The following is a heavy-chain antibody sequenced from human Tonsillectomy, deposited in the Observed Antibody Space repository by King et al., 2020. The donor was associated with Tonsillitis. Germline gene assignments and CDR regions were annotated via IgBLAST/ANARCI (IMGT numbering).Heavy chain of an antibody. Sequence: VQLVESGGGLVQPGGSLKLSCAASGFTFSGSAMHWVRQASGKGLEWVCRVRSKANNYATAYAASVKGRFTISRDDSKNTAYLQMNSLKTEDTAVYYCTTYSGNRGIIITVAFDIGGRGTMVTVSS. CDR1: GFTFSGSA. CDR3: TTYSGNRGIIITVAFDI. V-gene: IGHV3-73*02. D-gene: IGHD3-10*01. CDR2: VRSKANNYAT. J-gene: IGHJ3*02.